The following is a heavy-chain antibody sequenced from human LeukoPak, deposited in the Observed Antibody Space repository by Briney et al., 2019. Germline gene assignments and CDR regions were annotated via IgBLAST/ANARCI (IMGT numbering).Heavy chain of an antibody. CDR2: IYYSGGT. CDR3: ARGLTYYYGSGSSDEGWFDP. D-gene: IGHD3-10*01. CDR1: GGSISGYF. Sequence: SETLSLTCTVSGGSISGYFWSWIRQPPGKGLEWIGTIYYSGGTNYNPSLKSRVTISVDTSKNQFSLKLSSVTAADTAVYYCARGLTYYYGSGSSDEGWFDPWGQGTLVTVSS. V-gene: IGHV4-59*01. J-gene: IGHJ5*02.